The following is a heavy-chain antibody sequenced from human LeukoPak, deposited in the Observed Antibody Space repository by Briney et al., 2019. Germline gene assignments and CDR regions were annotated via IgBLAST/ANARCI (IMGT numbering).Heavy chain of an antibody. J-gene: IGHJ3*02. Sequence: GGSLRLSCAASGFTFSNNWMYWVRQAPGKGLVWVSRINSDGSSASYADSVKGRFTISGDNAKNTLYLQMNSLRAEDTAVYYCARDSRGYYEAFDIWGQGTMVTVPS. CDR2: INSDGSSA. V-gene: IGHV3-74*01. D-gene: IGHD3-22*01. CDR1: GFTFSNNW. CDR3: ARDSRGYYEAFDI.